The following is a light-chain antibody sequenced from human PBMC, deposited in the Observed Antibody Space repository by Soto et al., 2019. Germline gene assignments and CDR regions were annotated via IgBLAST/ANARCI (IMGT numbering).Light chain of an antibody. CDR1: QNVNSN. CDR3: QQYNNWPLT. V-gene: IGKV3-15*01. CDR2: GES. Sequence: EIVMTQSPATLSVSPGERAALSCRASQNVNSNLAWYQQKPAQAPRLLIYGESTRATGIPARFSGSGSGTEFTLTISNLQSEDVAVYYCQQYNNWPLTFGGGTKVEIK. J-gene: IGKJ4*01.